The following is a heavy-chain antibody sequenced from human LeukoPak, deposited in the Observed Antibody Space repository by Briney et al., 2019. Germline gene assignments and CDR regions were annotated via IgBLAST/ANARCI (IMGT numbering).Heavy chain of an antibody. Sequence: PSETLSLTCTVSGGSISSYYWSWIRQPAGKGLEWIGRIYTSGSTNYNPSLKSRVTISVDTSKNQFSLKLSSVTAADTAVYYCARDGRHYYGSGSAIFDYWGQGTLVTVSS. D-gene: IGHD3-10*01. CDR1: GGSISSYY. V-gene: IGHV4-4*07. CDR3: ARDGRHYYGSGSAIFDY. J-gene: IGHJ4*02. CDR2: IYTSGST.